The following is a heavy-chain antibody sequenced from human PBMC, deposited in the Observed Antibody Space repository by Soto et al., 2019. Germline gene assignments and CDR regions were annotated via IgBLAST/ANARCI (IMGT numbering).Heavy chain of an antibody. Sequence: QLQLQESGSGLVKPSQTLSLTCAVSGGSISSGGYSWSWIRQPPGKGLEWIGYIYHSGSTYYNPYLKSRVTISVERSKYQFSLRLSSVNAADTAVYYFAGGIAARPLGYWGQGTLVTVSS. CDR2: IYHSGST. CDR3: AGGIAARPLGY. CDR1: GGSISSGGYS. V-gene: IGHV4-30-2*01. D-gene: IGHD6-6*01. J-gene: IGHJ4*02.